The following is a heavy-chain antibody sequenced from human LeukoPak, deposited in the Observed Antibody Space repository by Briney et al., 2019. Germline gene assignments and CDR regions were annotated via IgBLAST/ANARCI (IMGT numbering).Heavy chain of an antibody. D-gene: IGHD3-22*01. V-gene: IGHV3-30-3*01. J-gene: IGHJ4*02. CDR2: ISYDGSNK. CDR1: GFTFSSYA. CDR3: ARDQPYYYDSSGYYPTLDY. Sequence: GRSLRLSCAASGFTFSSYAMHWVRQAPGKGLEWVAVISYDGSNKYYADSVKGRFTISRDNSKNTLYLQMNSLRAEDTAVYYCARDQPYYYDSSGYYPTLDYWGQGTLVTVSS.